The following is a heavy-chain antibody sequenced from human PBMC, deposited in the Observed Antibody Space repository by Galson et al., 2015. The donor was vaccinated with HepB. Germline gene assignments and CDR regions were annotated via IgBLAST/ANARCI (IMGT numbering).Heavy chain of an antibody. CDR2: ISSSGDNT. J-gene: IGHJ4*02. CDR3: AKRSNNLNDRSLDY. Sequence: SLRLSCAASGFTFNSYDMTWVRQAPGKGLEWVSFISSSGDNTYYADSVKGRLTISRDNSKNTLHLQMNSLRAEDTAIYYCAKRSNNLNDRSLDYWGQGTLVTVSS. D-gene: IGHD1-20*01. V-gene: IGHV3-23*01. CDR1: GFTFNSYD.